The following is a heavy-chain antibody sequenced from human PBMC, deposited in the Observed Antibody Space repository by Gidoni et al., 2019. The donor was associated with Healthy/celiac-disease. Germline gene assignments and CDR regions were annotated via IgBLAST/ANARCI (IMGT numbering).Heavy chain of an antibody. D-gene: IGHD6-13*01. J-gene: IGHJ4*02. CDR1: GGSISSGSYY. V-gene: IGHV4-61*02. Sequence: QVQLQESGPGLVKPSQTLSLTCTVSGGSISSGSYYWSWIRQPAGKGLEWIGRIYTSGSTNYNPSLKSRVTISVDTSKNQFSLKLSSVTAADTAVYYCARDGGSSWYFDYWGQGTLVTVSS. CDR3: ARDGGSSWYFDY. CDR2: IYTSGST.